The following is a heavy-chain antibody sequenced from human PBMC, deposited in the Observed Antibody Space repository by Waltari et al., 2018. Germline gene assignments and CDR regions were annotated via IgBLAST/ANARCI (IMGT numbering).Heavy chain of an antibody. J-gene: IGHJ4*02. D-gene: IGHD6-19*01. CDR3: ARDNRARAVAGTFDY. V-gene: IGHV1-3*01. Sequence: KFQGRVTITRDTSASTAYMELSSLRSEDTAVYYCARDNRARAVAGTFDYWGQGTLVTVSS.